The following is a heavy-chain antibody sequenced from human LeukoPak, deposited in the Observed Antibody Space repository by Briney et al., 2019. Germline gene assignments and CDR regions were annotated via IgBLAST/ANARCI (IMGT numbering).Heavy chain of an antibody. V-gene: IGHV3-30-3*01. D-gene: IGHD2-2*02. CDR1: GFTFSSYA. Sequence: GGSLRLSCAASGFTFSSYAMHWVRQAPGKGLEWVAVISYDGSNKYYADSVKGRFTISRDNSKNTLYLQMNSLRAEDTAVYYCLRVGYCSSTSCYKGGGAFDYWGQGTLVTVSS. CDR2: ISYDGSNK. CDR3: LRVGYCSSTSCYKGGGAFDY. J-gene: IGHJ4*02.